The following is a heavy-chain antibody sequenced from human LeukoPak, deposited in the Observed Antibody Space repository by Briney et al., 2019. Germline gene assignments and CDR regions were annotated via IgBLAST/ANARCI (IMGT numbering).Heavy chain of an antibody. D-gene: IGHD6-19*01. V-gene: IGHV7-4-1*02. CDR3: ARSIAVAGTGWFDP. Sequence: ASVKVSCKASGYTFTSYAMNWVRQAPGQGLEWMGWINTNTGNPTYAQGFTGRFVFSLDTSVSTAYLQISSLKAEDTAVYYCARSIAVAGTGWFDPWGHGTLVTVSS. CDR1: GYTFTSYA. J-gene: IGHJ5*02. CDR2: INTNTGNP.